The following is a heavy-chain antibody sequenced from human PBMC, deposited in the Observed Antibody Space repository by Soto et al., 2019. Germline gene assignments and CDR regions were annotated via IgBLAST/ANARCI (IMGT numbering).Heavy chain of an antibody. D-gene: IGHD1-26*01. CDR1: GYTFTGYH. CDR2: INTNSGDT. V-gene: IGHV1-2*04. J-gene: IGHJ5*02. CDR3: ARWVGASNWFDP. Sequence: QVQLVQSGAEGKEPGASVKVSCKASGYTFTGYHIHWVRQAPGQGLEWMGWINTNSGDTNYAQKFQGWVTMTRDTSINTAYVQLSRLRSDDTAVYYCARWVGASNWFDPWGQGTLVTVSS.